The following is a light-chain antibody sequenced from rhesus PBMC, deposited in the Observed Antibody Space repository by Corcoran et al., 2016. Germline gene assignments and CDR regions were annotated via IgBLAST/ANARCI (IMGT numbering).Light chain of an antibody. CDR3: QQYNSLPLT. CDR1: QGISSY. V-gene: IGKV1-32*01. Sequence: DIQMTQSPSSLSASVGDRVTITCRASQGISSYLNWYQQKPGKAPKHPIYYAHRLESGVPSRFSGSGSGTEFTLTISSLQPEDFATYYCQQYNSLPLTFGGGTKVELK. J-gene: IGKJ4*01. CDR2: YAH.